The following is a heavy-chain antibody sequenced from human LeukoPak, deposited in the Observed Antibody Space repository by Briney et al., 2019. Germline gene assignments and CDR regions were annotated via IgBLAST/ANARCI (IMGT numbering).Heavy chain of an antibody. J-gene: IGHJ4*02. D-gene: IGHD6-6*01. CDR2: IYHSGGT. V-gene: IGHV4-4*02. Sequence: SETLSLTCSVSGDSISSSHWWSWVRQAPGEGLEWIGEIYHSGGTKYNPSLKSRVTISVDKSKNQFSLKGTSATAADTAVYYCARRAAARPHRGCPFDSWGQGTLVTVSS. CDR3: ARRAAARPHRGCPFDS. CDR1: GDSISSSHW.